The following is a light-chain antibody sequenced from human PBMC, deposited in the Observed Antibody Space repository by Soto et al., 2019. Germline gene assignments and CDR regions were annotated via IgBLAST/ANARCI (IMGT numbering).Light chain of an antibody. CDR3: QHYDGSPRT. V-gene: IGKV3-20*01. CDR1: QSVSNNY. J-gene: IGKJ2*01. Sequence: ETVLTQSPGTMSLSPGERATLSCRTSQSVSNNYLAWYQQKPGQAPRLLIYGVFNRATGIPDKFSGSGSGTDFTLTISGLEPEDSAVYYCQHYDGSPRTFGQGTKLEIK. CDR2: GVF.